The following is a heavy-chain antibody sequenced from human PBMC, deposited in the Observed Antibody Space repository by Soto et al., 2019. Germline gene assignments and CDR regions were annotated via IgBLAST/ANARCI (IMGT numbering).Heavy chain of an antibody. CDR1: GYTFTSYA. CDR2: INAGNGNT. D-gene: IGHD3-9*01. Sequence: QVQLVQSGAEVKKPGASVKVSCKASGYTFTSYAMHWVRQAPGQRLEWMGWINAGNGNTKYSQKFQGRVTITRDTSASTAYMVLSSLRSEDTAVYYCARVTGYYAPDYWGQGTLVTVSS. CDR3: ARVTGYYAPDY. V-gene: IGHV1-3*01. J-gene: IGHJ4*02.